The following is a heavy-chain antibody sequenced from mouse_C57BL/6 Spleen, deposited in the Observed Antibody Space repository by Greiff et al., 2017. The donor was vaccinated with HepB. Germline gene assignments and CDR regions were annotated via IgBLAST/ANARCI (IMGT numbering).Heavy chain of an antibody. V-gene: IGHV1-82*01. CDR2: IYPGDGDT. CDR1: GYAFSSSW. D-gene: IGHD1-1*01. CDR3: AREPDYYGSSYNAMDY. Sequence: QVQLKQSGPELVKPGASVKISCKASGYAFSSSWMNWVKQRPGKGLEWIGRIYPGDGDTNYNGKFKGKATLTADKSSSTAYMQLSSLTSEDSAVYFCAREPDYYGSSYNAMDYWGQGTSVTVSS. J-gene: IGHJ4*01.